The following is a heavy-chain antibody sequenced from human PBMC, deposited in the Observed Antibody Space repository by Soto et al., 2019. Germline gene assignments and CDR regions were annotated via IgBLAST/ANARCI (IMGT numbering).Heavy chain of an antibody. CDR2: FDPEDGET. V-gene: IGHV1-24*01. D-gene: IGHD3-22*01. J-gene: IGHJ4*02. CDR1: GYTLTELS. Sequence: GASVKVSCKVSGYTLTELSMHWVRQAPGKGLEWMGGFDPEDGETIYAQKFQGRVTMTEDTSTDTAYMELSSLRSEDTAVYYCATDLSYYYDSSGSPNLWGQGTLVTVSS. CDR3: ATDLSYYYDSSGSPNL.